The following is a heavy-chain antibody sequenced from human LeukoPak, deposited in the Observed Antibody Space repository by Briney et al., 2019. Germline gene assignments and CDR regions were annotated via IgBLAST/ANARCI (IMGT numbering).Heavy chain of an antibody. CDR2: INPNSGGT. CDR1: GYTFTDYY. D-gene: IGHD3-22*01. CDR3: ARQRDTSGCYNAHHY. V-gene: IGHV1-2*02. Sequence: ASVKISWKTSGYTFTDYYMHWVRQAPGQGLEWMGWINPNSGGTNYGQKFQGRVTMTRDTAISTAYMELSRLRSDDTAVYYRARQRDTSGCYNAHHYRGQGNLVTVSS. J-gene: IGHJ4*02.